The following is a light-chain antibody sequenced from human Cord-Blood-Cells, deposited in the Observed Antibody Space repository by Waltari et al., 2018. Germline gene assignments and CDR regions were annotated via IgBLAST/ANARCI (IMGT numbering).Light chain of an antibody. J-gene: IGLJ2*01. CDR3: SSYTSSSTLDVV. CDR2: DVS. V-gene: IGLV2-14*01. Sequence: QSALTQPASVSGSPGQSITIPCTGTSSDVGGYNYVSCYQQHPGKAPKLMIYDVSNRPSGVSNRFSGSKSGNTASLTISGLQAEDEADYYCSSYTSSSTLDVVFGGGTKLTVL. CDR1: SSDVGGYNY.